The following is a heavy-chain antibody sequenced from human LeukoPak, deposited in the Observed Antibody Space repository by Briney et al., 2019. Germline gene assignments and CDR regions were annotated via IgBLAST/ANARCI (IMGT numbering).Heavy chain of an antibody. CDR3: ARAPGIAAAGLTGPQFDY. V-gene: IGHV4-34*01. CDR1: GGSFSGYY. Sequence: PSETLSLTCAVYGGSFSGYYWSWIRQPPGKGLEWIGEINHSGSTNYNPSLKSRVTISVDTSKNQFSLKLSSVTAADPAVYYCARAPGIAAAGLTGPQFDYWGQGTLVTVSS. J-gene: IGHJ4*02. D-gene: IGHD6-13*01. CDR2: INHSGST.